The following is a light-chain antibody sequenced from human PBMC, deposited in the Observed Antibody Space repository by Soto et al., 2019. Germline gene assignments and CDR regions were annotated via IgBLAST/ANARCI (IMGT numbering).Light chain of an antibody. J-gene: IGKJ1*01. Sequence: IVLTQSPGTVSLSTGERATLSCRASQSVSSNLAWYQQKPGQAPRLLIYGASTRATGIPARFSGSGSGTDFTLTISDLEPADFGLYYCQQRLNWPPGFGQGTKVDI. CDR2: GAS. CDR3: QQRLNWPPG. V-gene: IGKV3-11*01. CDR1: QSVSSN.